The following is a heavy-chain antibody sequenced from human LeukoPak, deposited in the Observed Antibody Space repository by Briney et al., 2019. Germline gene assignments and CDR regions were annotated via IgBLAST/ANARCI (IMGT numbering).Heavy chain of an antibody. Sequence: GGSLRLSCAASGFTFSDYGMHWVRQAPGKGLEWVTFIRYDGSNKYYADSVKGRFTISRDNSKNTLYLQMKSLRAEDTAVYYCAKQGLLNYNWFDPWGQGTLVTVSS. CDR1: GFTFSDYG. CDR2: IRYDGSNK. CDR3: AKQGLLNYNWFDP. V-gene: IGHV3-30*02. J-gene: IGHJ5*02.